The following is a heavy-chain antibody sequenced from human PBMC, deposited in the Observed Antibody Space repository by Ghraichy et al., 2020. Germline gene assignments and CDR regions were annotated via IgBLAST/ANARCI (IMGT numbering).Heavy chain of an antibody. CDR3: AAASEREVNDAFDI. J-gene: IGHJ3*02. CDR1: GFTFTSSA. Sequence: SVKVSCKASGFTFTSSAMQWVRQARGQRLEWIGWIVVGSGNTNYAQKFQERVTITRDMSTSTAYMELSSLRSEDTAVYYCAAASEREVNDAFDIWGQGTMVTVSS. D-gene: IGHD1-26*01. V-gene: IGHV1-58*02. CDR2: IVVGSGNT.